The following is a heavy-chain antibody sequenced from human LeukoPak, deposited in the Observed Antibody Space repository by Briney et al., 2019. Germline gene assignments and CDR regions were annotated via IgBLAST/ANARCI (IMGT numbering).Heavy chain of an antibody. CDR2: IYYSGST. J-gene: IGHJ6*03. Sequence: SETLSLTCTVSGGSISSSSYYWGWIRQPPGKGLEWIGSIYYSGSTYYNPSLKSRVTISVDTSKNQFSLELSSVTAADTAVYYCARHASGYDSGNYYYYMDVWGKGTTVTVSS. CDR1: GGSISSSSYY. D-gene: IGHD5-12*01. CDR3: ARHASGYDSGNYYYYMDV. V-gene: IGHV4-39*01.